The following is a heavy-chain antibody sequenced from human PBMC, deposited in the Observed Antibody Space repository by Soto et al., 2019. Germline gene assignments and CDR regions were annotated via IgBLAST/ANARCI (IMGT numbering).Heavy chain of an antibody. Sequence: SETLSLTSTVSGGSISSSSYYWGWIRQPPGKGLEWIGSIYYSGSTYYNPSLKSRVTISVDTSKNQFSLKLSSVTAADTAVYYCARIRFLEWLTRSSFGMDVWGQGTTVTVSS. CDR2: IYYSGST. D-gene: IGHD3-3*01. V-gene: IGHV4-39*01. CDR1: GGSISSSSYY. J-gene: IGHJ6*02. CDR3: ARIRFLEWLTRSSFGMDV.